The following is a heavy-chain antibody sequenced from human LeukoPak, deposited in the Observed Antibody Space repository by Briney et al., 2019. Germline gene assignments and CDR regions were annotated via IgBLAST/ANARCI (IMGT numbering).Heavy chain of an antibody. Sequence: SQTPSLTCTVSGGSISSGGYYWSWIRQHPGKGLEWIGYIYYSGSTYYNPSLKSRVTISVDTSKNQFSLKLSSVTAADTAVYYCARVPPPLTRVPYYDSSGLYYFDYWGQGTLVTVSS. D-gene: IGHD3-22*01. CDR2: IYYSGST. V-gene: IGHV4-31*03. CDR3: ARVPPPLTRVPYYDSSGLYYFDY. CDR1: GGSISSGGYY. J-gene: IGHJ4*02.